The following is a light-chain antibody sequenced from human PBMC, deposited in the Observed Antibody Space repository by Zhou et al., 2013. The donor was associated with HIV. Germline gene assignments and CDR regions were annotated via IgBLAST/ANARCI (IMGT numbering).Light chain of an antibody. CDR3: QQYDNSRYS. CDR2: GAS. CDR1: QSVSTSY. V-gene: IGKV3-20*01. J-gene: IGKJ2*03. Sequence: EIVLTQSPGTLSLSPGERATLSCRASQSVSTSYLAWYQQKPGQAPRLLIYGASSRATGIPDRFSGSGSGTDFTLTISRLEPEDFAAYFCQQYDNSRYSFGQGTKLEIK.